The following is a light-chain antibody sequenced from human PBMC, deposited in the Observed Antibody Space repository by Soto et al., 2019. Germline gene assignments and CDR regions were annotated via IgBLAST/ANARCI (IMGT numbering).Light chain of an antibody. Sequence: DSQMTQSPSTLSASAGDRVTITCRASQTISIWLAWYQQKPVKAPKLLIYDASTLASGAPSRFSGSGSGTEFTLTISSLQPDDFATYYCQHYNSYPYTFGQGTELEIK. V-gene: IGKV1-5*01. CDR3: QHYNSYPYT. J-gene: IGKJ2*01. CDR2: DAS. CDR1: QTISIW.